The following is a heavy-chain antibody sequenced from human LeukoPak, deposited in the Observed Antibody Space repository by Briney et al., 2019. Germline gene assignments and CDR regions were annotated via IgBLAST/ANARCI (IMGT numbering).Heavy chain of an antibody. Sequence: GGSLRLSCAASGFTFSSYSMNWVRQAPGKGLEWVSSISSSSSYIYYADSVKGRFTISRDNAKNSLYLQMNSLRAEDTAVYYCARGRFDGYKILRSPFDYWGQGTLVTVSS. V-gene: IGHV3-21*01. D-gene: IGHD5-24*01. CDR3: ARGRFDGYKILRSPFDY. CDR2: ISSSSSYI. J-gene: IGHJ4*02. CDR1: GFTFSSYS.